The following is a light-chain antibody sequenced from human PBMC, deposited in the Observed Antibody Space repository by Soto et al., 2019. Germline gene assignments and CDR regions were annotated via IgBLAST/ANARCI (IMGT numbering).Light chain of an antibody. CDR3: QHYGT. CDR2: GTS. Sequence: ETELTQSPGTLSLSPGERVTLSCRTSKSVTSSDLAWYQQKPGQAPRLLIYGTSNRATGIPDRFSGSGSGTDFTLTVSRLEPEDFAVYFCQHYGTFGPGTKVDLK. V-gene: IGKV3-20*01. CDR1: KSVTSSD. J-gene: IGKJ3*01.